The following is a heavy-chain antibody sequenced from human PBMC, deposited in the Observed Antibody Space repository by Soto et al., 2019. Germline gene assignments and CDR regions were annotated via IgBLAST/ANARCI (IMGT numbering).Heavy chain of an antibody. V-gene: IGHV4-39*01. CDR1: GGSISSSDYY. CDR3: VSGYPWVGFDY. J-gene: IGHJ4*02. CDR2: IYYSGSA. D-gene: IGHD5-18*01. Sequence: QLQLQESGPGLVKPSETLSLTCTVSGGSISSSDYYWGWIRQPPGKGLEWIGNIYYSGSASYNPSLTSRVSTSVYTSKSQVSLWRCSVTAADTALYICVSGYPWVGFDYWGQRTLVTLSS.